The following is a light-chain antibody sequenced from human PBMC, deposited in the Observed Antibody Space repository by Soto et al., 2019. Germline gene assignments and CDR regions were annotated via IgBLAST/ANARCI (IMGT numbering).Light chain of an antibody. CDR3: SSYTSTSTPVV. CDR2: DVS. CDR1: SSDVGGYNY. Sequence: QSVLTQPASVSGSPGQSIAISCTGTSSDVGGYNYVSWYQQHPGKAPKLMIYDVSNRPSGLSNRFSGSKSGNTASLTISGLQAEDEADYYCSSYTSTSTPVVFGTGTKVTVL. J-gene: IGLJ1*01. V-gene: IGLV2-14*03.